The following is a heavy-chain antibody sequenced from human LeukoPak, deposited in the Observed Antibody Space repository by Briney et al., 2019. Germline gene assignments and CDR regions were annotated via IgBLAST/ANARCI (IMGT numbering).Heavy chain of an antibody. J-gene: IGHJ4*02. Sequence: GGSLRLSCAASGFTFSDYSMSWVRQAPGKGLEWVSAISGSGGSTYYADSVKGRFTISRDNSKNTLYLQMNSLRAEDTAVYYCAKVLGIAARPDYFDYWGQGTLVTVSS. CDR2: ISGSGGST. V-gene: IGHV3-23*01. D-gene: IGHD6-6*01. CDR1: GFTFSDYS. CDR3: AKVLGIAARPDYFDY.